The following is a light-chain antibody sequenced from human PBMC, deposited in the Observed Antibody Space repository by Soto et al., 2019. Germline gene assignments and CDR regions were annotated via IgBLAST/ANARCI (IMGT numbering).Light chain of an antibody. CDR2: DAS. CDR3: QQYGSSGT. Sequence: EIVLTQSPATLSLSPGERATLSCRASQSVSSYLAWYQQKPGQAPRLLIYDASNRATGIPARFSGSGSGTDFTLTISSLEPEDFAVYYCQQYGSSGTFGPGTKVDI. CDR1: QSVSSY. V-gene: IGKV3-11*01. J-gene: IGKJ1*01.